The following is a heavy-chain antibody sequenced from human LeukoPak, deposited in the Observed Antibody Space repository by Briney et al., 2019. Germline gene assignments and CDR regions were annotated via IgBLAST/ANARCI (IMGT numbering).Heavy chain of an antibody. V-gene: IGHV3-53*01. CDR2: SGSGDNT. CDR1: GFTVSSNY. CDR3: ARFSPRAMGNYLDF. Sequence: GGSLRLSCAASGFTVSSNYMSWVRQAPGKGLEWVSGVSGSGDNTYYIDSVKGRFTISREISTSTLYLQMDSLKVEDTAVYYCARFSPRAMGNYLDFWGQGTLVTVSS. J-gene: IGHJ4*02. D-gene: IGHD7-27*01.